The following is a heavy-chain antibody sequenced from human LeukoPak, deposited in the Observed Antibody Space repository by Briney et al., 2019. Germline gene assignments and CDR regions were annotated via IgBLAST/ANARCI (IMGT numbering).Heavy chain of an antibody. CDR3: ARHFGSSWYHFDY. J-gene: IGHJ4*02. CDR1: GFTFSSYS. D-gene: IGHD6-13*01. CDR2: ISSSRSYI. V-gene: IGHV3-21*01. Sequence: GGSLRLSCAASGFTFSSYSMNWVRQAPGKGLEWVSSISSSRSYINYADSVKGRFTISRDNAKNSLYLQMNSLRAEDTAVYYCARHFGSSWYHFDYWGQGTLVTVSS.